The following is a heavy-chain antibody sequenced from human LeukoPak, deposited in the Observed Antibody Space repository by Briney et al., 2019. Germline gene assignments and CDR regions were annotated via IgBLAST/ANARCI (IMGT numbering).Heavy chain of an antibody. J-gene: IGHJ4*02. V-gene: IGHV4-59*02. CDR3: ATRKLGNDY. CDR2: IYYTET. Sequence: SETLSLTCTVSGGSVSDYYWSWIRQSPGKGLEWVGYIYYTETSYNPSLKSRVTISADTSKNQFSLKLYSVTAADTAVYYCATRKLGNDYWGQGTLVTVSS. CDR1: GGSVSDYY. D-gene: IGHD7-27*01.